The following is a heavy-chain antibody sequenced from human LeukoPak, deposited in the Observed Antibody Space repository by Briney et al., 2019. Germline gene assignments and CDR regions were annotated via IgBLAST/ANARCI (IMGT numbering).Heavy chain of an antibody. V-gene: IGHV4-34*01. CDR2: INHSGST. Sequence: PSETLSLTCAVYGGSFSGYYWSWLRQPPGKGLEWIGEINHSGSTNYNPSLKSRVTISVDTSKNQFSLKLSSVTAADTAVYYCARRGSLRIWSKNWFDPWGQGTLVTVSS. CDR1: GGSFSGYY. J-gene: IGHJ5*02. CDR3: ARRGSLRIWSKNWFDP. D-gene: IGHD5-12*01.